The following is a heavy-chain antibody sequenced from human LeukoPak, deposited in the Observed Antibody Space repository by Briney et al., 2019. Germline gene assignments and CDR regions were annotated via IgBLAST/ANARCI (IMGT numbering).Heavy chain of an antibody. CDR1: GFTFSSYG. J-gene: IGHJ4*02. V-gene: IGHV3-33*01. Sequence: GGSLRLSCAASGFTFSSYGMHWVRQAPGKGLEWVAVIWYDGSNKYYADSVKGRFTISRDNSKNTLYLQMNSLRAEDTAVYYCARASRESGSHGGAFDYWGQGTLVTVSS. D-gene: IGHD1-26*01. CDR3: ARASRESGSHGGAFDY. CDR2: IWYDGSNK.